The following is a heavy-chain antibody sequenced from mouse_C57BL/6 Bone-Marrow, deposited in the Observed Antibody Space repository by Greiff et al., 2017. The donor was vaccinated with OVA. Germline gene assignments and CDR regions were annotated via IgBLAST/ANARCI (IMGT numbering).Heavy chain of an antibody. Sequence: VQGVESGAELARPGASVKLSCKASGYTFTSYGISWVKQRTGQGLEWIGEIYPRSGNTYYNEKFKGKATLTADKSSSTAYMELRSLTSEDSAVYFCARGGDGYYKKGAMDYWGQGTSVTVSS. CDR3: ARGGDGYYKKGAMDY. CDR2: IYPRSGNT. D-gene: IGHD2-3*01. J-gene: IGHJ4*01. V-gene: IGHV1-81*01. CDR1: GYTFTSYG.